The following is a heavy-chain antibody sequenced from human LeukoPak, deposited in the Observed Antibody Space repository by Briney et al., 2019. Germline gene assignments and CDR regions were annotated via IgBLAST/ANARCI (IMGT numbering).Heavy chain of an antibody. V-gene: IGHV3-23*01. Sequence: GGSLRLSCAASGFTFSSYAMSWVRQAPGKGLGWVSAISGSGGSTYYADSVKGRFTISRDNSKNTLYLQMNSLRAEDTAVYYCAKRLPYDILTGSEYYYYGMDVWGQGTTVTVSS. CDR1: GFTFSSYA. CDR3: AKRLPYDILTGSEYYYYGMDV. D-gene: IGHD3-9*01. CDR2: ISGSGGST. J-gene: IGHJ6*02.